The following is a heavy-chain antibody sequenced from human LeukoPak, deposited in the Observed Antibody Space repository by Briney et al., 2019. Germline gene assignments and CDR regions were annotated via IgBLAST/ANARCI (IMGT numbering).Heavy chain of an antibody. V-gene: IGHV4-38-2*02. D-gene: IGHD5-18*01. CDR1: GYSISSGYY. J-gene: IGHJ6*03. CDR2: ISHSGTT. CDR3: AREGKYSYDYYYYMDV. Sequence: PSETLSLTCSVSGYSISSGYYWGWIRQPPRKGLEWIGSISHSGTTNYNPSLRSRVTISVDMSQNQFSLRLSSVTAADTAVYYCAREGKYSYDYYYYMDVWGKGTTVTVSS.